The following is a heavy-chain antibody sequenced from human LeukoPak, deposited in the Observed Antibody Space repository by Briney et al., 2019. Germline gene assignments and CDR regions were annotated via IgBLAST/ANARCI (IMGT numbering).Heavy chain of an antibody. Sequence: ASVKVSCKASGYTFTSYGISWVRQAPGQGLEWMGWISAYNGNTNYAQKLQGRVTMTTDTSTSTAYMELRSLRSDDTAVYYCAREVVYYDFWSGYSEERKFDYWGQGTLVTVSS. CDR3: AREVVYYDFWSGYSEERKFDY. D-gene: IGHD3-3*01. V-gene: IGHV1-18*01. CDR1: GYTFTSYG. CDR2: ISAYNGNT. J-gene: IGHJ4*02.